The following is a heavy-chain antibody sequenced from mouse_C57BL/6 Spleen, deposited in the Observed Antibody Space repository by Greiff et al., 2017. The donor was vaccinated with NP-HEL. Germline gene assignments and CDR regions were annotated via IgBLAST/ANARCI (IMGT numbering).Heavy chain of an antibody. CDR2: IDPETGGT. CDR3: TREGGYDYGYFDV. CDR1: GYTFTDYE. V-gene: IGHV1-15*01. Sequence: QVQLKESGAELVRPGASVTLSCKASGYTFTDYEMHWVKQTPVHGLEWIGAIDPETGGTAYNQKFKGKAILTADKSSSTAYMELRSLTSEDSAVYYCTREGGYDYGYFDVWGTGTTVTVSS. D-gene: IGHD2-3*01. J-gene: IGHJ1*03.